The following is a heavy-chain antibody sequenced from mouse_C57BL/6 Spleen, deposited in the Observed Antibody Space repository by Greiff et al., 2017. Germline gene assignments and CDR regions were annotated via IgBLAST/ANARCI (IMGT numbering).Heavy chain of an antibody. CDR3: ARRAYYDGSSYVDD. V-gene: IGHV1-55*01. Sequence: QVQLQQPGAELVKPGASVKMSCKASGYNLIRYGTTGGKERTRQGLEGIGDIYPGSGSTNDNEKFKRKVTLTVDTSSRTASLPLRSLTSADSAVYYCARRAYYDGSSYVDDWGQGTTLTVSS. J-gene: IGHJ2*01. D-gene: IGHD1-1*01. CDR1: GYNLIRYG. CDR2: IYPGSGST.